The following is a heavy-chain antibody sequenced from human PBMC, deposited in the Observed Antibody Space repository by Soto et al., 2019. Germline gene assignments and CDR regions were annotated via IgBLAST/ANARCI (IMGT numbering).Heavy chain of an antibody. J-gene: IGHJ4*02. V-gene: IGHV3-21*01. CDR2: ISSSSSYI. CDR1: GFTFSSYS. CDR3: ARDRDYYDSSGYSR. Sequence: EVQLVESGGGLVKPGGSPRLSCAASGFTFSSYSMNWVRQAPGKGLEWVSSISSSSSYIYYADSVKGRFTISRDNAKNSLYLQMNSLRAEDTAVYYCARDRDYYDSSGYSRWGQGTLVTVSS. D-gene: IGHD3-22*01.